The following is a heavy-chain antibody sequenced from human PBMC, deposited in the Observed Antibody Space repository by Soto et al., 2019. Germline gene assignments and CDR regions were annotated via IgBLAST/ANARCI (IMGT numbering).Heavy chain of an antibody. V-gene: IGHV3-30-3*01. D-gene: IGHD6-19*01. CDR2: ISYDGSNK. CDR3: AREGAVAGAWYYGMDV. Sequence: QVQLVESGGGVVQPGRSLRLSCAASGFTFSSYAMHWVRQAPGKGLEWVAVISYDGSNKYNADSVKGRFTISRDNSKNTLYLEMNSLRGEDTAVHYCAREGAVAGAWYYGMDVWGQGTTVTVSS. CDR1: GFTFSSYA. J-gene: IGHJ6*02.